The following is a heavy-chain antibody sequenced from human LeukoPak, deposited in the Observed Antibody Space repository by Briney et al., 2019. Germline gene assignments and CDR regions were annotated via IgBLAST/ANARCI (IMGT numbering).Heavy chain of an antibody. J-gene: IGHJ4*02. CDR3: AKAYSSGMYEDDYDY. CDR1: GFTFSTYT. D-gene: IGHD6-19*01. V-gene: IGHV3-23*01. CDR2: ISESGGST. Sequence: GGSLRLSCAASGFTFSTYTMSWVRQAPGKGLEWVSAISESGGSTYYADSVKGRFTISRDNSKNTLYLQMNSLRADDTATYYCAKAYSSGMYEDDYDYWGQGTLVTVSS.